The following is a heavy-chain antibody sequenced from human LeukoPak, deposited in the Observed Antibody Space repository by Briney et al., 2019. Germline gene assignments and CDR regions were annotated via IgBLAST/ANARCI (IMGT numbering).Heavy chain of an antibody. CDR2: ISGSGGST. J-gene: IGHJ5*02. D-gene: IGHD2-2*01. CDR1: GFTFSSYV. Sequence: GGSLRLSCAASGFTFSSYVMSWVRQAPGKGLEWVSAISGSGGSTYYADSVKGRFTISRDNSKNTLYLQMNSLRAEDTAVYYCAKAPRRNYCSSTSCSSANTWFDPWGQGTLVTVSS. CDR3: AKAPRRNYCSSTSCSSANTWFDP. V-gene: IGHV3-23*01.